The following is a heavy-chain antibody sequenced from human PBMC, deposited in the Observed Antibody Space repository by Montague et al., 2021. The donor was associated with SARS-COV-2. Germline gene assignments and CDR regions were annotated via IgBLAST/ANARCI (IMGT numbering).Heavy chain of an antibody. CDR1: GGSFSGYY. V-gene: IGHV4-34*01. Sequence: SETLSLTCAVYGGSFSGYYWNWIRQPPGKGLEWIGEINHSGSTNYNPSLKRRVTISVDTSNNQFSLKLTSVTAADTAVYYCARGPTNNIGMVATRLDYWGQGTLVTVSA. D-gene: IGHD5-12*01. J-gene: IGHJ4*02. CDR2: INHSGST. CDR3: ARGPTNNIGMVATRLDY.